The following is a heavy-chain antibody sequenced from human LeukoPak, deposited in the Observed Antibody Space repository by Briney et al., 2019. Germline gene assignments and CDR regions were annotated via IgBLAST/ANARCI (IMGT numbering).Heavy chain of an antibody. CDR3: ARDGGYYDFCDY. D-gene: IGHD3-3*01. CDR1: GFTFSDYY. V-gene: IGHV3-11*01. J-gene: IGHJ4*02. CDR2: ISSSGSTI. Sequence: GGSLRLSSAASGFTFSDYYMSWIRQAPGKGLEWVSYISSSGSTIYYADSVKGRFTISRGNAKNSPYLQMNSLRAEDTAVYYCARDGGYYDFCDYWGQGTLVTVSS.